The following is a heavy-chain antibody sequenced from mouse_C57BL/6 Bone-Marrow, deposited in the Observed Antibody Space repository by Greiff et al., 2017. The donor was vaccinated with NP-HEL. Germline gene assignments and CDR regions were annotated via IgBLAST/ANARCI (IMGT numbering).Heavy chain of an antibody. CDR2: INYDGSST. Sequence: EVNLVESEGGLVQPGSSMKLSCTASGFTFSDYYMAWVRQVPEKGLEWVANINYDGSSTYYLDSLKSRFIISRDNAKNILYLQMSSLKSEDTATYYCAREGTVVARNFDVWGTGTTVTVSS. CDR1: GFTFSDYY. V-gene: IGHV5-16*01. D-gene: IGHD1-1*01. CDR3: AREGTVVARNFDV. J-gene: IGHJ1*03.